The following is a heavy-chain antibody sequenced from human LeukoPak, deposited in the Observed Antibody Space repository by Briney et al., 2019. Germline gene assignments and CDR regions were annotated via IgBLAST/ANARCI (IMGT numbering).Heavy chain of an antibody. CDR1: GFTFSSYE. Sequence: PGGSLRLSCAASGFTFSSYEMNWVRQTPGKGLEWILYINSDGSTIYYADSVKGRFTISRDNAKNSLYLQMNSLRAEDTAVYYCARNYDSPKGDFDYWGQGTLVTVSS. CDR3: ARNYDSPKGDFDY. CDR2: INSDGSTI. J-gene: IGHJ4*02. V-gene: IGHV3-48*03. D-gene: IGHD3-22*01.